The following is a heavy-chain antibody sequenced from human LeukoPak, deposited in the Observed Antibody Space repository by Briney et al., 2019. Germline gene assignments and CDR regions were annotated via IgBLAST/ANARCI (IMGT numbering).Heavy chain of an antibody. CDR1: GFTFSSYW. V-gene: IGHV3-74*01. CDR3: ARGMATVTGPFDS. CDR2: INIGVSDT. J-gene: IGHJ4*02. D-gene: IGHD4-17*01. Sequence: GGSLRLSCAASGFTFSSYWMHWVRQAPGKGLMWVSRINIGVSDTLYADSVKGRFTISRDNAKNTLYLQMNSLRAEDTAVYHCARGMATVTGPFDSWGQGTLVTVSS.